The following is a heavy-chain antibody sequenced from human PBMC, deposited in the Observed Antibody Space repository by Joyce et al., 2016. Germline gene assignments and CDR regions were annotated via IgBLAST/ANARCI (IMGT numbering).Heavy chain of an antibody. CDR3: TRGRIEYSKTFNAYDI. CDR2: IMPIVGVA. J-gene: IGHJ3*02. CDR1: GGNFYDYT. V-gene: IGHV1-69*04. D-gene: IGHD2/OR15-2a*01. Sequence: VQLVQSGAEVKKPGSSVKVSCKVSGGNFYDYTITWVRQAPGQGLEWMGRIMPIVGVANYARKFRGRVALTADKSTATAYLELNSLRLDDTAMFFCTRGRIEYSKTFNAYDIWGQGTMVTVSS.